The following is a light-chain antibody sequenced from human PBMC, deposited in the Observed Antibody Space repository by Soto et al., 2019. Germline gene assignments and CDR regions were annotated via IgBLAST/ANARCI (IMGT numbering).Light chain of an antibody. CDR2: DNS. J-gene: IGLJ3*02. Sequence: QSVLTQPPSVSGAPGQRVTISCTGSSCDVGGGYDVHWYQQLPGTAPKLLIYDNSNRPSGVPDRFSGSKSGTSASLAIPGLQAEDEADYYCQSYDSSRVWVFGRGTKVTVL. CDR1: SCDVGGGYD. CDR3: QSYDSSRVWV. V-gene: IGLV1-40*01.